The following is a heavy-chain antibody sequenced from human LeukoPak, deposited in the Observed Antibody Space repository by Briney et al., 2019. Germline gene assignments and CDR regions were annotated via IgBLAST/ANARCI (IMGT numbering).Heavy chain of an antibody. CDR2: IYYSGST. J-gene: IGHJ3*02. CDR3: ARDLRGSGSYFDAFDI. D-gene: IGHD1-26*01. Sequence: PSETLSLTCTVSGYSISSGYYWGWIRQPPGKGLEWIGYIYYSGSTNYNPSLKSRVTISVDTSKNQFSLKLSSVTAADTAVYYCARDLRGSGSYFDAFDIWGQGTMVTVSS. V-gene: IGHV4-61*01. CDR1: GYSISSGYY.